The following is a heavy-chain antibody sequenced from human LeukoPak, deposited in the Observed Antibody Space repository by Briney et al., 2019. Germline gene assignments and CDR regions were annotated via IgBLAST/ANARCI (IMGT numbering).Heavy chain of an antibody. CDR2: ISAYNGNT. J-gene: IGHJ4*02. Sequence: ASVKVSCKASGYTFTSYGISWVRQAPGQGLEWMGWISAYNGNTNYAQKLQGRVTMTTDTSTSTAYMELRSLRSDDTAVYYCARETKRRWYYYASSGYPDYWGQGTLVTVSS. CDR1: GYTFTSYG. V-gene: IGHV1-18*01. CDR3: ARETKRRWYYYASSGYPDY. D-gene: IGHD3-22*01.